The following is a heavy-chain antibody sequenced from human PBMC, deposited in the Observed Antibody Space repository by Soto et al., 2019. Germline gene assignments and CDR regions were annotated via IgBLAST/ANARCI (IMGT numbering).Heavy chain of an antibody. Sequence: PSETLSDTCNVSGGSIRRYYWNWCRQPPGKTLEWIGDVYYSGSANYNPSLKSRVTISVDMSRNQFSLKLNSVTAAETAVYYCARGSTVRGQPQVEDWGQGTMVTV. CDR1: GGSIRRYY. V-gene: IGHV4-59*01. CDR3: ARGSTVRGQPQVED. D-gene: IGHD3-10*01. J-gene: IGHJ3*01. CDR2: VYYSGSA.